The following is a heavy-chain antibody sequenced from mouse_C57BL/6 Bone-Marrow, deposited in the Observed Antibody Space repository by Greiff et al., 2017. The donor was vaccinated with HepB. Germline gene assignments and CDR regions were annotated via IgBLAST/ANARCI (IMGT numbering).Heavy chain of an antibody. D-gene: IGHD2-10*01. CDR2: IHPNSGST. V-gene: IGHV1-64*01. Sequence: QVQLQQPGAELVKPGASVKLSCKASGYTFTSYWMHWVKQRPGQGLEWIGMIHPNSGSTKYNEKFKSKATLTVDKSSRTAYMQRSSLTSEDSAVYYCARSLLYWYCDVWGTGTTVTVSS. CDR3: ARSLLYWYCDV. J-gene: IGHJ1*03. CDR1: GYTFTSYW.